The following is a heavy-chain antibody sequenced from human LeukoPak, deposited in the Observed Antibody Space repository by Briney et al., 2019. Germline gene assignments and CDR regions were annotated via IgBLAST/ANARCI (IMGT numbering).Heavy chain of an antibody. CDR3: AKDRSTVVSPTFDY. V-gene: IGHV3-48*01. CDR2: ISSSNSI. J-gene: IGHJ4*02. D-gene: IGHD4-23*01. CDR1: GFTFSSYS. Sequence: PGGSLRLSCAASGFTFSSYSMNWVRQAPGMGLEWVSFISSSNSIYYADSVKGRFTISRDNAKNSLYLQMNSLRAEDTAVYYCAKDRSTVVSPTFDYWGQGTLVTVSS.